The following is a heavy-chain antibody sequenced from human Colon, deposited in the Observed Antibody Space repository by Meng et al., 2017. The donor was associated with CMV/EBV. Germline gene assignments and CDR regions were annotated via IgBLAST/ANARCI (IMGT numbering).Heavy chain of an antibody. D-gene: IGHD3-3*01. CDR1: GFTFSSYA. CDR2: IYSGGSST. CDR3: ASSSPVGHDFLSGYYLDY. V-gene: IGHV3-23*03. Sequence: GASLKISCAASGFTFSSYAMSWVRQAPGKGLEWVSVIYSGGSSTYYADSVKGRFTISRDNSKNTLYLQMNSLRAEDTAVYYCASSSPVGHDFLSGYYLDYWGQGTLVTVSS. J-gene: IGHJ4*02.